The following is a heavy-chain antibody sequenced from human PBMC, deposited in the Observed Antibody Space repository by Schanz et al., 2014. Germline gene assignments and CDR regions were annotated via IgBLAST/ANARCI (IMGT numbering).Heavy chain of an antibody. CDR1: GFTFNSYA. Sequence: DVQLLESGGGLVQPGGSLRLSCAASGFTFNSYAMTWVRQAPGKGLEWVSYICSSGNTIYYADSVKGRFTMSRDNAKNSMYLHMKSLRGEDTAVYYCARDNYYGSGSCAYWGQGTLVTVSS. CDR2: ICSSGNTI. CDR3: ARDNYYGSGSCAY. D-gene: IGHD3-10*01. J-gene: IGHJ4*02. V-gene: IGHV3-48*03.